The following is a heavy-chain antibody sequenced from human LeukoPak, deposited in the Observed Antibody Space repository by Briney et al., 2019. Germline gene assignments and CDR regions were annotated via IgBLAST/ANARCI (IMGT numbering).Heavy chain of an antibody. D-gene: IGHD1-1*01. CDR2: IYTSGST. CDR3: ARPRDAWSPMGAFDI. J-gene: IGHJ3*02. V-gene: IGHV4-4*07. CDR1: GGSISSYY. Sequence: SKTLSLTXTVSGGSISSYYWSWIRQPAGKGLAWIGRIYTSGSTNYNPSLKSRVTMSVDTSKNQFSLKLSSVTAADTAVYYCARPRDAWSPMGAFDIWGQGTMVTVSS.